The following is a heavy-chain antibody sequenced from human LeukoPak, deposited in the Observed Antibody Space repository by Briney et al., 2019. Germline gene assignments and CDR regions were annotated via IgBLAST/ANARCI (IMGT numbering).Heavy chain of an antibody. CDR1: GGSISSYY. J-gene: IGHJ6*03. Sequence: SETLSLTCTVSGGSISSYYWSWIRQPAGKALEWIGRIYTSGSTNYNPSLKSRVTMSVDTSKNQFSLKLSSVTAADTAVYYCARANIVVVPAAKEGSYYYMDVWGKGTTVTVSS. CDR2: IYTSGST. D-gene: IGHD2-2*01. V-gene: IGHV4-4*07. CDR3: ARANIVVVPAAKEGSYYYMDV.